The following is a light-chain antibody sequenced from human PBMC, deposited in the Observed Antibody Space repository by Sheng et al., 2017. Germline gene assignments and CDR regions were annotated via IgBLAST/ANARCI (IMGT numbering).Light chain of an antibody. V-gene: IGKV3D-15*01. Sequence: EIVVTQSPGTLSLSPGERATLSCRTSESISSYLAWYQLRPGQAPRLLIYGASIRAAGIPDRFSASGSGTQFTLAISSLQSEDSAVYYCQQYNHWPPLTFGGGTKVEIK. CDR1: ESISSY. J-gene: IGKJ4*01. CDR3: QQYNHWPPLT. CDR2: GAS.